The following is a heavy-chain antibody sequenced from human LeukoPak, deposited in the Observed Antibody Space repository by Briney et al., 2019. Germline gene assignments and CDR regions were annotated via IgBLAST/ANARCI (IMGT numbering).Heavy chain of an antibody. CDR3: AKSLSGGGYYFEY. D-gene: IGHD3-10*01. CDR1: GFTFSNYA. Sequence: GGSLRLSCAASGFTFSNYAMTWVRQAPGKGLEWVSGISDSGGSTYYADSVKGRFTVSRDNSKNTLYLQMNSLRAEDTAVYYCAKSLSGGGYYFEYWGQGTLVTVSS. V-gene: IGHV3-23*01. J-gene: IGHJ4*02. CDR2: ISDSGGST.